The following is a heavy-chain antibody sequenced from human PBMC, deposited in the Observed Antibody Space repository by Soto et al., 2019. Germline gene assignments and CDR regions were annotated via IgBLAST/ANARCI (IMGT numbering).Heavy chain of an antibody. J-gene: IGHJ6*02. CDR2: IIPIFGTA. Sequence: SVKVSGKASGGTFSSYAISWVRQAPGQGLEWMGGIIPIFGTANYAQKFQGRVTITADESTSTAYMELSSLRSEDTAVYYCARSHTPGERITIFGVVIPPGHPYGMDVWGQGTTVIVS. V-gene: IGHV1-69*13. CDR1: GGTFSSYA. CDR3: ARSHTPGERITIFGVVIPPGHPYGMDV. D-gene: IGHD3-3*01.